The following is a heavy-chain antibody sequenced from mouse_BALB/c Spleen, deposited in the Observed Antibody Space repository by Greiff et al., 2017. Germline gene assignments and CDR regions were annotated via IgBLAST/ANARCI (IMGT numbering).Heavy chain of an antibody. CDR3: AREGGTFWYFDV. CDR1: GFTFSDYY. V-gene: IGHV5-4*02. Sequence: EVQVVESGGGLVKPGGSLKLSCAASGFTFSDYYMYWVRQTPEKRLEWVATISDGGSYTYYPDSVKGRFTISRDNAKNNLYLQMSSLKSEDTAMYYCAREGGTFWYFDVWGAGTTVTVSS. D-gene: IGHD4-1*01. CDR2: ISDGGSYT. J-gene: IGHJ1*01.